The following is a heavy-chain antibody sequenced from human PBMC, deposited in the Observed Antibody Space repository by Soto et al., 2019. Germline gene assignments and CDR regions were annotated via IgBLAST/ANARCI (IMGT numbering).Heavy chain of an antibody. J-gene: IGHJ4*02. V-gene: IGHV3-21*01. CDR3: ARDGAGYVFDY. Sequence: GGSLRLSCAASGFTFSSYAMSWVRQAPGKGLEWVSSISSSSSYIYYADSVKGRFTISRDNAKNSLYLQMNSLRAEDTAVYYCARDGAGYVFDYWGQGTLVTVSS. D-gene: IGHD5-12*01. CDR2: ISSSSSYI. CDR1: GFTFSSYA.